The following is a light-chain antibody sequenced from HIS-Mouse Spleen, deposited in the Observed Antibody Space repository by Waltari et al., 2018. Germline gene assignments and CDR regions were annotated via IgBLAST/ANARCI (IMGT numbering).Light chain of an antibody. CDR3: CSYAGSSTWV. J-gene: IGLJ3*02. CDR2: DGS. CDR1: SSDVGSYNL. V-gene: IGLV2-23*01. Sequence: QSALTQPASVSGSPGQSITISCTGTSSDVGSYNLVSWYQQHPGKAPKLMIYDGSKRPSGVSNRFSGSMSGNPASLTISGLQAEDEADYYCCSYAGSSTWVFGGGTKLTVL.